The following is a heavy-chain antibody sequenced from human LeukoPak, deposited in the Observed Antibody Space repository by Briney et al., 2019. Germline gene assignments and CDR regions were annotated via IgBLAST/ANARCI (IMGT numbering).Heavy chain of an antibody. Sequence: GGSLRLSCAASGFTFSNAWMSWVRQAPGKGLEWVGRIKSKTDGGTTDYAAPVKGRFTISRDDSKNTLYLQMNSLRAEDTALYYCAKGSSTTCPCYRDYWGQGTLVTVSS. CDR1: GFTFSNAW. CDR2: IKSKTDGGTT. CDR3: AKGSSTTCPCYRDY. J-gene: IGHJ4*02. D-gene: IGHD2-2*01. V-gene: IGHV3-15*01.